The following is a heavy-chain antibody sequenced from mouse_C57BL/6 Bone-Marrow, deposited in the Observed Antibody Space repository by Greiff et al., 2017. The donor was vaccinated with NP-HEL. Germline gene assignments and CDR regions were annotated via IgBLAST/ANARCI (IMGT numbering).Heavy chain of an antibody. CDR1: GYTFTSYW. V-gene: IGHV1-64*01. CDR3: ARSGWLLRDY. J-gene: IGHJ2*01. D-gene: IGHD2-3*01. CDR2: INPNSGST. Sequence: QVQLQQPGAELVKPGASVKLSCKASGYTFTSYWMHWVKQRPGPGLEWIGMINPNSGSTNYNEKFKSKATLTVDKSSSTAYMQLSSLTSEDSAVYYCARSGWLLRDYWGQGTTLTVSS.